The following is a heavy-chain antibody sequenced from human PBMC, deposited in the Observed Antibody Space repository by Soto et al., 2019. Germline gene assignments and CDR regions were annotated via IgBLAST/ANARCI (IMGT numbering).Heavy chain of an antibody. V-gene: IGHV3-11*01. J-gene: IGHJ4*02. Sequence: QVQLVESGGGLVEPGGSLRLSCAISGFSFSDYFMSWIRQAPGKGLEWISEISSSGGATYYSDSLKGRFTISRDNAKDILYLDMNSLRPDDTAVYYCARTRFHYGVYWGQGAPVTVS. CDR1: GFSFSDYF. CDR3: ARTRFHYGVY. CDR2: ISSSGGAT. D-gene: IGHD2-8*01.